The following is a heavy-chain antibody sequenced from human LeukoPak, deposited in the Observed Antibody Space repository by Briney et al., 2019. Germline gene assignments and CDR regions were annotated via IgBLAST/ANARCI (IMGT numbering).Heavy chain of an antibody. CDR2: ISYDGSNK. V-gene: IGHV3-30*04. D-gene: IGHD5-24*01. CDR1: GFTFSSYA. CDR3: ARDQGQRPYYYYYMDV. Sequence: PGRSLRLSCAASGFTFSSYAMHWVRQAPGKGLEWVAVISYDGSNKYYADSVKGRFTISRDNSKNTLYLQMNSLRAEDTAVYYCARDQGQRPYYYYYMDVWGKGTTVTVSS. J-gene: IGHJ6*03.